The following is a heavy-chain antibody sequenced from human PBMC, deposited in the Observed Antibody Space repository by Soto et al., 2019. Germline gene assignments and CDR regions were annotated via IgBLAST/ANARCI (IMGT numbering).Heavy chain of an antibody. D-gene: IGHD2-2*01. Sequence: GASVKVSCKASGYTFTGYYMHWVRQAPGQGLEWMGWINPNSGGTNYAQKFQGWVTMTRDTSISTAYMELSRLRSDDTAVYYCARSAVPIVVVPAARSWFDPWGQGTLVTV. J-gene: IGHJ5*02. V-gene: IGHV1-2*04. CDR3: ARSAVPIVVVPAARSWFDP. CDR2: INPNSGGT. CDR1: GYTFTGYY.